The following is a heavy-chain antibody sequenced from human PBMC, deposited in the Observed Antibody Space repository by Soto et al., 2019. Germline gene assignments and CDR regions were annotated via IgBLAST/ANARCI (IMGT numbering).Heavy chain of an antibody. CDR1: GGSISSGGYS. J-gene: IGHJ4*02. Sequence: PSETLSLTCAVSGGSISSGGYSWSWIRQPPGKGLEWIGYIYHSGSTYYNPSLKSRVTISIDRSKNQFSLKLSSVTAADTAVYYCARDRGNILDYWGQGTLVTVSS. CDR2: IYHSGST. D-gene: IGHD3-9*01. V-gene: IGHV4-30-2*01. CDR3: ARDRGNILDY.